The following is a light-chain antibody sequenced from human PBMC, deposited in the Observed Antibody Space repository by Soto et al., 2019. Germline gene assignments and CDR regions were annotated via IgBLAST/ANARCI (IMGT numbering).Light chain of an antibody. J-gene: IGLJ1*01. Sequence: QSALTQPASVSGSPGQSITISCTVTSSDVGAYNYVSWYQQYPGKAPKLMIYGVTNRPSGVSNRFSGSKTGNTASLTISGLQAEDEADYYCFSHRGGDSHVFGTGTKVTVL. CDR1: SSDVGAYNY. CDR3: FSHRGGDSHV. V-gene: IGLV2-14*01. CDR2: GVT.